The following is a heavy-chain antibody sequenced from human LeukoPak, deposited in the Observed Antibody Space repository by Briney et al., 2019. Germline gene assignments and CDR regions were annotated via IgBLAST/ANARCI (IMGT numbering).Heavy chain of an antibody. J-gene: IGHJ4*01. CDR1: GFTFSSYA. D-gene: IGHD2-2*01. V-gene: IGHV3-23*01. CDR2: ISGSGGST. Sequence: SGGSLRLSCAASGFTFSSYAMSWVRQAPGKGLEWVSAISGSGGSTYYADSVKGRFTISRDNSKNTLYLQMNSLRAEDTAVYYCAKTRIVCTSVSCPGGGFDYWGHGTLVTVSS. CDR3: AKTRIVCTSVSCPGGGFDY.